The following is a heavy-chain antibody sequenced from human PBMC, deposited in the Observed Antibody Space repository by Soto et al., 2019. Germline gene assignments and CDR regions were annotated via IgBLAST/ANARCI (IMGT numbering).Heavy chain of an antibody. J-gene: IGHJ6*02. D-gene: IGHD2-2*01. CDR3: ARGAARYCSSTSCYLYYYYYGMDV. CDR1: GYTFTSYD. V-gene: IGHV1-8*01. CDR2: MNPNSGNT. Sequence: ASVKVSCKASGYTFTSYDINWVRQATGQGLEWMGWMNPNSGNTGYAQKFQGRVTMTRNTSISTAYMELSSLRSEDTAVYYRARGAARYCSSTSCYLYYYYYGMDVWGQGTTVTVSS.